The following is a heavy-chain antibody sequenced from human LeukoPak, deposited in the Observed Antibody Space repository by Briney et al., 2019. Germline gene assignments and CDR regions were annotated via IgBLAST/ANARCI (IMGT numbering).Heavy chain of an antibody. CDR1: GGSISSSSYY. Sequence: SETLSLTCTVSGGSISSSSYYWGWIRQPPGKGLEWIGSIYYSGSTFYNPSLKSRVTISVDTSKNQFSLKLSSVAAADTAVYYCARHRSPDSVVLPAATRFDPWGQGTLVTVSS. CDR3: ARHRSPDSVVLPAATRFDP. D-gene: IGHD2-2*01. V-gene: IGHV4-39*01. J-gene: IGHJ5*02. CDR2: IYYSGST.